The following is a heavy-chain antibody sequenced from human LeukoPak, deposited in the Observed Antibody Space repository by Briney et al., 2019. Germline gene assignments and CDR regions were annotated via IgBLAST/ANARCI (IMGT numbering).Heavy chain of an antibody. CDR1: GFTFSSYW. J-gene: IGHJ5*02. Sequence: GGSLRLSCAASGFTFSSYWMHWVRQTPGKGLVWVSRINSDGSITTYADSVKGRFTISRDNAKNSLYLQMNSLRAEDTAVYYCASLNGSGPKWSDPWGQGTLVTVSS. D-gene: IGHD3-10*01. V-gene: IGHV3-74*03. CDR3: ASLNGSGPKWSDP. CDR2: INSDGSIT.